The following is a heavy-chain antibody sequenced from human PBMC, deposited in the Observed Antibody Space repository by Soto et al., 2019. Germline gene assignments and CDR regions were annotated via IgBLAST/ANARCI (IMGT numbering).Heavy chain of an antibody. CDR3: ARLVSPLDCSSTSCYYNWFDP. Sequence: GESLKISCKGSGYSFTGYWIGWVRQMPGKGLEWMGIIYPGDSDTRYSPSFQGQVTISADKSISTAYLQWSSLKASDTAMYYCARLVSPLDCSSTSCYYNWFDPWGQGTLVTVSS. CDR2: IYPGDSDT. CDR1: GYSFTGYW. V-gene: IGHV5-51*01. D-gene: IGHD2-2*01. J-gene: IGHJ5*02.